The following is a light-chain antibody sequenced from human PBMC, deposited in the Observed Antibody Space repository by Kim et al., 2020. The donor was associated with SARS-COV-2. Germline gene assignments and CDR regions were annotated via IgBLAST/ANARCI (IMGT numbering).Light chain of an antibody. J-gene: IGLJ2*01. CDR2: GNN. V-gene: IGLV1-47*01. CDR1: TSNIGSNY. Sequence: GQKVTISCSGSTSNIGSNYVYWYQQLPGTAPKLLIYGNNQRPSGIPDRFSGSKSGTSATLAISGLQTGDEADYYCGAWDDSLSGVVFGGGTQLTVL. CDR3: GAWDDSLSGVV.